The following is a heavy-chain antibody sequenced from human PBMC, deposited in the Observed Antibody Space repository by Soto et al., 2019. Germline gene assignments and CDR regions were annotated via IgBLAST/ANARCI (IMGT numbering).Heavy chain of an antibody. J-gene: IGHJ4*02. Sequence: QPGGSLKLSCAASGVTVSSNYMSWVRQAPGKGLEWVSVIYSGGSTYYADSVKGRFTISRDNSKNTLYLQMNSLRAEDTAVYYCARDKMTTVTPSLDYWGQGTLLTVSS. CDR2: IYSGGST. CDR1: GVTVSSNY. V-gene: IGHV3-66*01. D-gene: IGHD4-17*01. CDR3: ARDKMTTVTPSLDY.